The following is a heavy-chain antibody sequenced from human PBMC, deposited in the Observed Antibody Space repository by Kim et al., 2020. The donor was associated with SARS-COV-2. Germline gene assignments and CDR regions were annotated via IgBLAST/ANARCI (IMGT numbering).Heavy chain of an antibody. CDR1: GGSFSGYY. V-gene: IGHV4-34*01. CDR3: ARGQRLRSSPYYYYGMDV. D-gene: IGHD4-17*01. CDR2: INHSGST. J-gene: IGHJ6*02. Sequence: SETLSLTCAVYGGSFSGYYWSWIRQPPGKGLEWIGEINHSGSTNYNPSLKSRVTISVDTSKNQFSLKLSSVTAADTAVYYCARGQRLRSSPYYYYGMDVWGQGTTVTVSS.